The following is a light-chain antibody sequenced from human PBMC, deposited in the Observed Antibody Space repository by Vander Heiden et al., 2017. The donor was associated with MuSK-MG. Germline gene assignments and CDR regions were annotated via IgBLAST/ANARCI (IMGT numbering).Light chain of an antibody. CDR3: ESYDSSLSGSMV. J-gene: IGLJ2*01. CDR1: SSSIGEGYD. CDR2: GNS. V-gene: IGLV1-40*01. Sequence: QPVLTPPPSGSEAPGQRVAISCTVSSSSIGEGYDVHWSQQLPGTAPKPLIYGNSKRPSGLPDRFSGSKSGTSASLAITGLQAEEEADYYCESYDSSLSGSMVFGGGTKLTVL.